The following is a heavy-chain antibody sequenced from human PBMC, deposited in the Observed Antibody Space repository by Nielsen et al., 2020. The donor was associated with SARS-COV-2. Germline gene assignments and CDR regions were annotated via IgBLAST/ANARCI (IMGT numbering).Heavy chain of an antibody. Sequence: SETLSLTCTVSGGSMSNSNYYWGWIRQPPGKGLEWIGYIYYSGSTNYNPSLESRVTISIDTSKHQFSLRLSSVTAADTAIYYCARERDFWSGYKAFEIWGQGTVVTVSS. J-gene: IGHJ3*02. V-gene: IGHV4-61*01. CDR2: IYYSGST. CDR3: ARERDFWSGYKAFEI. D-gene: IGHD3-3*01. CDR1: GGSMSNSNYY.